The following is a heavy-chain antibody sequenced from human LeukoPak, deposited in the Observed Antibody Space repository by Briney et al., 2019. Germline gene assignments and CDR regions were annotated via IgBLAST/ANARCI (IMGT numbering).Heavy chain of an antibody. J-gene: IGHJ6*02. CDR2: ISGRGATT. Sequence: GGSLRLSCSASGFSFSNFAMNWVRQAPGKGLEWVAGISGRGATTFYADSVKGRFTISRDNSKNTLYLQMNSLRAEDTAVYYCARDGGKMATISYYYYYYGMDVWGQGTTVTVSS. V-gene: IGHV3-23*01. CDR1: GFSFSNFA. CDR3: ARDGGKMATISYYYYYYGMDV. D-gene: IGHD5-24*01.